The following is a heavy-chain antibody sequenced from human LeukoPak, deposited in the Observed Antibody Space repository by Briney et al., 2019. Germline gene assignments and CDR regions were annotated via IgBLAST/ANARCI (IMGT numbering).Heavy chain of an antibody. CDR1: GFSFTNAW. CDR3: TTDLGLTMIRGVLVS. Sequence: GGSLRLSCADSGFSFTNAWMSWVRQAPGKGLEWIGRIKNKGDGETTDYAAPVKGRFTLSRDDSKATLYLQMNSLQTEDTAVYYCTTDLGLTMIRGVLVSWGRGTLVTVSS. D-gene: IGHD3-10*01. J-gene: IGHJ4*02. CDR2: IKNKGDGETT. V-gene: IGHV3-15*01.